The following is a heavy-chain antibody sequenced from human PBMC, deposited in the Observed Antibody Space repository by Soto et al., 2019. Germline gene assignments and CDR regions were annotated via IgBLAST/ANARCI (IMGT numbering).Heavy chain of an antibody. CDR3: ARAGYCSSTSCRTLGRLDY. J-gene: IGHJ4*02. CDR1: GGTFSSYT. D-gene: IGHD2-2*03. CDR2: IIPILGIA. V-gene: IGHV1-69*02. Sequence: GASVKVSCKASGGTFSSYTISWVRQAPGQGLEWMGRIIPILGIANYAQKFQGRVTITADKSTSTAYMELSSLRSEDTAVYYCARAGYCSSTSCRTLGRLDYWGQGTLVTVSS.